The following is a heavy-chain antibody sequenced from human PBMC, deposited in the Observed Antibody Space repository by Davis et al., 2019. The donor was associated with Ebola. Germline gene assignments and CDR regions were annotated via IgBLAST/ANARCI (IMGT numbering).Heavy chain of an antibody. Sequence: PSETLSLTCTVSGGSISSGDYYWSWIRQPPGKGLEWIGYIYYSGSTYYNPSLKSRVTISVDTSKNQFSLKLSSVTAADTAVYYCARGSGLPYYYYYYMDVWGKGTTVTVSS. CDR3: ARGSGLPYYYYYYMDV. CDR1: GGSISSGDYY. D-gene: IGHD4-11*01. CDR2: IYYSGST. J-gene: IGHJ6*03. V-gene: IGHV4-30-4*01.